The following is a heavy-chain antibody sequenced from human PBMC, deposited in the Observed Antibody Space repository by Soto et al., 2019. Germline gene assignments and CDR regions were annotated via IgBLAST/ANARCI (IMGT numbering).Heavy chain of an antibody. V-gene: IGHV4-39*02. Sequence: SETLSLTCTVSGASISVHSYYWTWIRQPPGKGLEWIGSSYYSGTTYFNPSLKSRATISVDTSKNQFSLRLTSVTAADTAVYYCARAGDGSRGWLRLTRGNWFDPWGQGTLVTVSS. CDR2: SYYSGTT. CDR1: GASISVHSYY. D-gene: IGHD5-12*01. J-gene: IGHJ5*02. CDR3: ARAGDGSRGWLRLTRGNWFDP.